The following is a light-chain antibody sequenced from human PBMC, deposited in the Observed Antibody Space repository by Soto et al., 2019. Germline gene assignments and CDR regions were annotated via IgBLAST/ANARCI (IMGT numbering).Light chain of an antibody. V-gene: IGLV2-11*01. CDR2: DVT. Sequence: QSVLTQPRSVSGSPGQSVTISCTGTSLDVGGFDYVSWYQQHPGKAPTLIIYDVTQRPSGVPDRFSGFKSGNTASLTISGLDPGDEADYYCCSYAGSYTYLFGTGTKVTVL. CDR1: SLDVGGFDY. CDR3: CSYAGSYTYL. J-gene: IGLJ1*01.